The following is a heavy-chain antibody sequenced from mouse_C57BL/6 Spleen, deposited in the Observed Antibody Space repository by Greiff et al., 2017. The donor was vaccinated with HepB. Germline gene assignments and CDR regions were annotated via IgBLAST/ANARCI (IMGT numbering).Heavy chain of an antibody. CDR1: GYTFTSYW. J-gene: IGHJ3*01. D-gene: IGHD1-1*01. CDR3: ARPLYYYGSRAWFAY. CDR2: IDPSDSYT. V-gene: IGHV1-50*01. Sequence: QVQLQQPGAELVKPGASVKLSCKASGYTFTSYWMQWVKQRPGQGLEWIGEIDPSDSYTNYNQKFKGKATLTVDTSSSTAYMPLSSLTSEDSAVYYCARPLYYYGSRAWFAYWGQGTLVTVSA.